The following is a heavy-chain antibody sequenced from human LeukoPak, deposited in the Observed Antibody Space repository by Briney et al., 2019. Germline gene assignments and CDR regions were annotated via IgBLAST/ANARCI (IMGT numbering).Heavy chain of an antibody. CDR3: ARVTQPPRGAGFDY. CDR2: ISAYNGNT. CDR1: GYTFTSYG. Sequence: GASVKVSCKAPGYTFTSYGVSWVRQAPGQGLEWMGWISAYNGNTNYAQKLQGRVTMTTDTSTSTAYMELRSLRSDDTAVYYCARVTQPPRGAGFDYWGQGTLVTVSS. J-gene: IGHJ4*02. V-gene: IGHV1-18*01. D-gene: IGHD1-14*01.